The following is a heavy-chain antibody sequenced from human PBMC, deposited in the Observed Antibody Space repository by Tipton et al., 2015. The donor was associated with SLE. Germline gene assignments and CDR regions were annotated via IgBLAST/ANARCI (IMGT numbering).Heavy chain of an antibody. CDR3: ARGRGGEFLDY. CDR1: GFTFSTSA. CDR2: ICYDGSNK. J-gene: IGHJ4*02. V-gene: IGHV3-33*01. Sequence: SLRLSCAASGFTFSTSAMHWVRQAPGKGLEWVAVICYDGSNKFYADSVKGRFTISRDNSKNTGSLQMNSLRVEDTAVYFCARGRGGEFLDYWGQGTLVTVSS. D-gene: IGHD3-16*01.